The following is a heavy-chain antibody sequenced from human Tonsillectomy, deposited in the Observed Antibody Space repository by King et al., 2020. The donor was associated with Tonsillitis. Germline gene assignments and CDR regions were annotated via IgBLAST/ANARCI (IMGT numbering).Heavy chain of an antibody. CDR2: IYYSGST. Sequence: QLQESGPGLVKPSETLSLTCKVSGGSISSSSYFWDWIRQPPGKGLEWSGSIYYSGSTHYNPSLKSRVTISVDTSKNQFSLKLCSVTAAETAVYYCARRATGIVVVPATRDAFDIWGQGTMVTVSS. J-gene: IGHJ3*02. CDR3: ARRATGIVVVPATRDAFDI. CDR1: GGSISSSSYF. D-gene: IGHD2-2*01. V-gene: IGHV4-39*01.